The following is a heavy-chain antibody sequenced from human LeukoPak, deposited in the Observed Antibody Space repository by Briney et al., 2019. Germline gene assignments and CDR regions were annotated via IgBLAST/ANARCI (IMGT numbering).Heavy chain of an antibody. J-gene: IGHJ5*02. D-gene: IGHD6-6*01. V-gene: IGHV4-39*01. CDR1: GGSLSSTNYY. Sequence: PSETLSLICTVSGGSLSSTNYYWGWIRQPPGKGLEWIGYIYHTGDTYYTPSLRSRVTISVDTSKNHFSLSLRSVTAADTAVYYCARHESSSSSGNWFDPWGQGTLVTVSS. CDR2: IYHTGDT. CDR3: ARHESSSSSGNWFDP.